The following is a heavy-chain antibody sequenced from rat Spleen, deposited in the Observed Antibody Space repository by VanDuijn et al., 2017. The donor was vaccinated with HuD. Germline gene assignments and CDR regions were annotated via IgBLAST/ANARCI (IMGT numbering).Heavy chain of an antibody. V-gene: IGHV2-19*01. CDR1: GFSLTDYS. CDR3: TRGDMDA. Sequence: QVQLKESGPSLVQPSQTLSLTCTVSGFSLTDYSVHWVRQPPGTGLEWMGRIQSGGRTDYNSALKTRLSISRDTSKSQVFLKMNSLQTEDTAIYFCTRGDMDAWGQGASVTVSS. J-gene: IGHJ4*01. CDR2: IQSGGRT.